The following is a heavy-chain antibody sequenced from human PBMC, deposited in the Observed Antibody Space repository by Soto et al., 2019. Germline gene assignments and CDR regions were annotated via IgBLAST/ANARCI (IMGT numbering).Heavy chain of an antibody. Sequence: SETLSLTCTVSGGSISSGGYYWSWIRQHPGKGLEWIGYIYYSGSTYYNPSLKSRVTISVDTSKNQFSLKLSSVTAADTAVYYCARGLQDSSNVYYYYGMDVWGQGTTVTVSS. CDR3: ARGLQDSSNVYYYYGMDV. CDR2: IYYSGST. CDR1: GGSISSGGYY. D-gene: IGHD6-13*01. V-gene: IGHV4-31*03. J-gene: IGHJ6*02.